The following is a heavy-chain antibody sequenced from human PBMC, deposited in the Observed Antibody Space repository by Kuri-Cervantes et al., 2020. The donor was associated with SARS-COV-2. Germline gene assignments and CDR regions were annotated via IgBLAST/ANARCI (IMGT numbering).Heavy chain of an antibody. CDR1: GFTFSSYA. CDR2: ISGSGGST. D-gene: IGHD2-2*01. Sequence: GGSLRLSSAASGFTFSSYAMSWVRQAPGKGLEWVSAISGSGGSTYYADSVKGRFTISRDNSKNSLYLQMNSLRAEDTAVYYCASRYCSSTSCSAFDIWGQGTMVTVSS. CDR3: ASRYCSSTSCSAFDI. J-gene: IGHJ3*02. V-gene: IGHV3-23*01.